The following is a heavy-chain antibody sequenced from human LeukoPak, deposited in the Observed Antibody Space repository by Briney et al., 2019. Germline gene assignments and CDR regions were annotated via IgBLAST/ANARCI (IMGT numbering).Heavy chain of an antibody. CDR1: GYTFTSYG. CDR3: ARGVPYWEVAEVVAFDI. D-gene: IGHD2-15*01. V-gene: IGHV1-18*01. J-gene: IGHJ3*02. Sequence: ASVKVSCKASGYTFTSYGISWVRQAPGQGLEWMGWISAYNGNTNYAQKLQGRVTMTTDTSTSTAYMELRSLRSDDTAVYYCARGVPYWEVAEVVAFDIWGQGTMVTVSS. CDR2: ISAYNGNT.